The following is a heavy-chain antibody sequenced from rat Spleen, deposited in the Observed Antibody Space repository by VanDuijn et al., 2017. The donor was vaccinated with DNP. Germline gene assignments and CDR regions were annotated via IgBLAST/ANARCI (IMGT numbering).Heavy chain of an antibody. CDR2: IIYDGSRT. V-gene: IGHV5S10*01. CDR3: TTLITFMSG. Sequence: EVQLVGSGGGLVQPGRSLKLSCVASGFTFSEYNMAWVRQAPKKGLEWVATIIYDGSRTYYRDSVKGRFTISRDNAKSSLFLQMDSLRSEDTATYYCTTLITFMSGWSQGTSVTVSS. CDR1: GFTFSEYN. J-gene: IGHJ4*01. D-gene: IGHD1-1*01.